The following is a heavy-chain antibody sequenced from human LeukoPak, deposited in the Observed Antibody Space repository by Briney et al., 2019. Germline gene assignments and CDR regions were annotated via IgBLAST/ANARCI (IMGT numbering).Heavy chain of an antibody. D-gene: IGHD3-10*01. CDR2: IIPIFGTA. V-gene: IGHV1-69*05. CDR3: ATGGSGSYRSIFDY. CDR1: GGTFSSYA. Sequence: EASVNVSCKASGGTFSSYAISWVRQAPGQGLEWMGGIIPIFGTANYAQKFQGRVTITTDESTSTAYMELSSLRSEDTAVYYCATGGSGSYRSIFDYWGQGTLVTVSS. J-gene: IGHJ4*02.